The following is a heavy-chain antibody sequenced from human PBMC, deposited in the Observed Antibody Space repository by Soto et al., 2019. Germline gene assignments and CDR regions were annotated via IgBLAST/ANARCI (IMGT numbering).Heavy chain of an antibody. CDR2: INPNSGGT. CDR3: ARGAYYDSSGYAFDI. V-gene: IGHV1-2*04. J-gene: IGHJ3*02. CDR1: GYTFTGYY. Sequence: QVQLVQSGAEVKKPGASVKVSCKASGYTFTGYYMHWVRQAPGQGLEWMGWINPNSGGTNYAQKFQGWVTMTRDTYISTAYMEPSRLRSDDTAVYYCARGAYYDSSGYAFDIWGQGTMVTVSS. D-gene: IGHD3-22*01.